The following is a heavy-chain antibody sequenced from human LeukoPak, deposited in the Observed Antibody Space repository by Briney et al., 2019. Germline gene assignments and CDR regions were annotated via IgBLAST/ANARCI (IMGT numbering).Heavy chain of an antibody. D-gene: IGHD4-17*01. Sequence: SETLSLTCAVSGGSISSGGYSWSWIRQPPGKGLEWIGYIYHSGSTYYNPSLKSRVTISVDRSKNQFSLKLSSVTAADTAVYYCARGAYGDYVSWFDPWGQGTLVTVSS. CDR1: GGSISSGGYS. V-gene: IGHV4-30-2*01. CDR2: IYHSGST. J-gene: IGHJ5*02. CDR3: ARGAYGDYVSWFDP.